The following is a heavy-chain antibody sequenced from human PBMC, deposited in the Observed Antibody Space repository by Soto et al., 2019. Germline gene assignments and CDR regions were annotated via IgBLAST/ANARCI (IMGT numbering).Heavy chain of an antibody. CDR3: ARVTITMVRGVIIPGTNYYSYATEV. D-gene: IGHD3-10*01. V-gene: IGHV1-18*01. J-gene: IGHJ6*01. CDR1: GYAFTIYC. CDR2: ISAYNVNT. Sequence: ASLNVAFKASGYAFTIYCIILFLHSPGQWLELMGWISAYNVNTNYAQKLQGRVTMTTDTSTSTAYMELRSLRSDDTAVYYCARVTITMVRGVIIPGTNYYSYATEVWGHRTXV.